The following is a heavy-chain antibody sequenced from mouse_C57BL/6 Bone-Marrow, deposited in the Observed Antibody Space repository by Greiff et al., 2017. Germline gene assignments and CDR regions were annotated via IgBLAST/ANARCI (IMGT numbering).Heavy chain of an antibody. CDR2: IHPSDSDT. J-gene: IGHJ4*01. Sequence: QVQLQQPGAELVKPGASVKVSCKASGYTFTSYWMHWLKQRPGQGLEWIGRIHPSDSDTNYNQKFKGKATLTVDKSSSTAYLQLSSLTSEDSAVHYWEIEGEDYYGSSYDYAMDYGGQGTSVTVSS. D-gene: IGHD1-1*01. V-gene: IGHV1-74*01. CDR1: GYTFTSYW. CDR3: EIEGEDYYGSSYDYAMDY.